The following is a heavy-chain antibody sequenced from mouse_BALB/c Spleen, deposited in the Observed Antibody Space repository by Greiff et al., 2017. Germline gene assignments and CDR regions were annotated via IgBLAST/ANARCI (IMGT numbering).Heavy chain of an antibody. V-gene: IGHV1S56*01. J-gene: IGHJ4*01. CDR3: ATIYYYGSSYVNYAMDY. Sequence: VQLQQSGPELVKPGASVKMSCKASGYTFTSYYIHWVKQRPGQGLEWIGWIYPGDGSTKYNEKFKGKTTLTADKSSSTAYMLLSSLTSEDSAIYFCATIYYYGSSYVNYAMDYWGQGTSVTVSS. D-gene: IGHD1-1*01. CDR2: IYPGDGST. CDR1: GYTFTSYY.